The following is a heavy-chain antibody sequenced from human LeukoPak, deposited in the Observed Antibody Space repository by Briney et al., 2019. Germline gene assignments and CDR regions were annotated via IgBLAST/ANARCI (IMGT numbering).Heavy chain of an antibody. D-gene: IGHD6-19*01. CDR3: ARDSGRGGWYYYFDY. J-gene: IGHJ4*02. CDR2: ISNSGDST. CDR1: GFTFSDYY. V-gene: IGHV3-11*04. Sequence: KPGGSLRLSCAASGFTFSDYYMSWIRQAPGKGLEWVSDISNSGDSTYYADSVKGRFTISRDNAKNSLYLQMNSLRAEDTAVYYCARDSGRGGWYYYFDYWGQGTLVTVSS.